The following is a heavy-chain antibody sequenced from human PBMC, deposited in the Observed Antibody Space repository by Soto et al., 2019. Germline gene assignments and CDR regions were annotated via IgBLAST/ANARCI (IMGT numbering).Heavy chain of an antibody. CDR1: GFTFNTYS. V-gene: IGHV3-48*01. Sequence: GGSLRLSCAASGFTFNTYSMNWVRQAPGKGLEWVSYISSSSTSVYYSDSVEGRFTISRDNARNSLYLQMNSLRAEDTAVYYGSGAAIRLRHWGQGTRVTVAS. CDR3: SGAAIRLRH. D-gene: IGHD5-12*01. CDR2: ISSSSTSV. J-gene: IGHJ4*02.